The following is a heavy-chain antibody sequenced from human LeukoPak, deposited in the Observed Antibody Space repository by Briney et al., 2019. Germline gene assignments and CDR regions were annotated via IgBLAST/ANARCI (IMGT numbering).Heavy chain of an antibody. CDR1: GFTFDNYA. J-gene: IGHJ1*01. CDR3: ARAYKDRSLAGKKEFFQH. Sequence: GRSLRLSCAAPGFTFDNYATNWVRQVPGKGLEWISLISWNSGTIGYADSVKGRFTISRDNANNFLYLQMNSLRAEDTALYYCARAYKDRSLAGKKEFFQHWGQGTLVTVSS. D-gene: IGHD6-19*01. V-gene: IGHV3-9*01. CDR2: ISWNSGTI.